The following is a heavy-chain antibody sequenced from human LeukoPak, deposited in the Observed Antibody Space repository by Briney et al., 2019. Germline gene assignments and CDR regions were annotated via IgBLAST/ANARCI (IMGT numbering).Heavy chain of an antibody. CDR2: IIPIFGIA. Sequence: ASVKVSCKASGGTFSSYAISWVRQAPGQGLEWMGRIIPIFGIANYAQKFQGRVTITADKSTSTAYMELSSLRSEDTAVYYCARDARELPFDYWGQGTPVTASS. CDR3: ARDARELPFDY. D-gene: IGHD1-26*01. V-gene: IGHV1-69*04. CDR1: GGTFSSYA. J-gene: IGHJ4*02.